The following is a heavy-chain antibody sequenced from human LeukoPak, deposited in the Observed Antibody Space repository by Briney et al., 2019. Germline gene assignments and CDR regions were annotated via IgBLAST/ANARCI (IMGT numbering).Heavy chain of an antibody. CDR3: AIAIKDVVVSAVTARLDP. CDR1: ADTFITYA. Sequence: SVKVSCKTPADTFITYAIAWVRQAPGQGLEYMGRIILILGMANYAQKFQDRVRITADRPTSTAYMELSSLRSDDTAIYYCAIAIKDVVVSAVTARLDPWGQGTLVTVST. V-gene: IGHV1-69*04. J-gene: IGHJ5*02. CDR2: IILILGMA. D-gene: IGHD2-15*01.